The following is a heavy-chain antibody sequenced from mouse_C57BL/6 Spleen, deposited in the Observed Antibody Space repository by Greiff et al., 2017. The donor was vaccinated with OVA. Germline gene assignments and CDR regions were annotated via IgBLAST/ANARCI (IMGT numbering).Heavy chain of an antibody. V-gene: IGHV5-12*01. J-gene: IGHJ4*01. CDR2: VSNGGGST. CDR1: GFTFSDYY. D-gene: IGHD1-1*01. Sequence: EVNVVESGGGLVQPGGSLKLSCAASGFTFSDYYMYWVRQTPEKRLEWVAYVSNGGGSTYYPDTVKGRFTISRDNAKNTLYLQMSRLKSEDTAMYYCARYYYGDAMDYWGQGTSVTVSS. CDR3: ARYYYGDAMDY.